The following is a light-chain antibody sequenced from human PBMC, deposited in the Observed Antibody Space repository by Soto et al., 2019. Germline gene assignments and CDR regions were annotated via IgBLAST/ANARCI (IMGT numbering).Light chain of an antibody. J-gene: IGKJ4*01. CDR3: QQYAESPLT. V-gene: IGKV3-20*01. CDR1: QSVGRNY. Sequence: EIVLTQSPGTLSVSPGAKATLSCRASQSVGRNYLAWYQQKPGQAPRLLIYGASSRATGIPDRFSGSASGTDFTLTISSLEPEDLAVYYCQQYAESPLTFGGGTKVEGK. CDR2: GAS.